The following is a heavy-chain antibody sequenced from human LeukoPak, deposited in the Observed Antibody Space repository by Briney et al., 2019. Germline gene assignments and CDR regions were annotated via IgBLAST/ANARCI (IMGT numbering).Heavy chain of an antibody. D-gene: IGHD5-18*01. CDR2: IWYDGSIK. CDR3: ARSARDSEYTNMDS. Sequence: GGSLRLSCAASGFTFSTYGIHWVRQAPGKGLEWVAVIWYDGSIKYYADSVKGRFTISRDNSKNTLFLQMNSLRAEDTAVYYCARSARDSEYTNMDSWGQGTLVTVSS. J-gene: IGHJ4*02. CDR1: GFTFSTYG. V-gene: IGHV3-33*01.